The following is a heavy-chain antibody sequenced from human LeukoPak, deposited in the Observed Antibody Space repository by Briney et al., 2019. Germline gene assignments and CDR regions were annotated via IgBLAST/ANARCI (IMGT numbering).Heavy chain of an antibody. J-gene: IGHJ4*02. CDR3: VRGKNGFDN. V-gene: IGHV3-72*01. Sequence: GGSLRLSCAVSGFTLNDYFMDWVRQGPVKGLEWVGRSRNKAYSFTTEYAASVRGRFTISRDESKSSLYLQMNNLKTEDTAVYYCVRGKNGFDNWGQGTLVTVSS. CDR1: GFTLNDYF. D-gene: IGHD2-8*01. CDR2: SRNKAYSFTT.